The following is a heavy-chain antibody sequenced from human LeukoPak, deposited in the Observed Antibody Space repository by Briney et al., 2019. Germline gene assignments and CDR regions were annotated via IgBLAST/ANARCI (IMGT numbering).Heavy chain of an antibody. J-gene: IGHJ4*02. V-gene: IGHV3-33*01. D-gene: IGHD3-16*02. CDR2: IWYDGSNK. CDR3: ARVSRLSYFLEY. CDR1: GFTFSSYG. Sequence: GRSLRLSCAASGFTFSSYGMHWVRQAPGKGLEWVSDIWYDGSNKYYADSVKGRFTISRDNSKNTLYLQMNSLRAEDTAVYYCARVSRLSYFLEYGGERTLDSVSS.